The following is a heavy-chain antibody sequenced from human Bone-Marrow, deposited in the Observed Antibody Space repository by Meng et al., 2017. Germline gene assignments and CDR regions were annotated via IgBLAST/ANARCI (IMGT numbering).Heavy chain of an antibody. CDR1: GGSTSSYY. J-gene: IGHJ4*02. CDR2: INHSGST. V-gene: IGHV4-59*12. Sequence: QVQLQESGPGLVQPSETLSLTCTVSGGSTSSYYWTWFRQPPGKGLEWIGEINHSGSTNYNPSLKSRVTISVDTSKNQFSLKLSSVTAADTAVYCCARGGYCSGGSCNWGQGTLVTVSS. CDR3: ARGGYCSGGSCN. D-gene: IGHD2-15*01.